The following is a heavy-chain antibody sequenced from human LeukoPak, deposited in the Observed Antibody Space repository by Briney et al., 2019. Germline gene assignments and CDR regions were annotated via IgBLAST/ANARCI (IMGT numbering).Heavy chain of an antibody. V-gene: IGHV1-2*02. CDR1: GYTFTVYY. J-gene: IGHJ1*01. D-gene: IGHD2-21*02. CDR2: INPNSGGT. Sequence: GASVKVPRKASGYTFTVYYMHWVRQAPGQGLEWMGWINPNSGGTNFAQKFQGRVTLTRDTSINTAYMELSSLRSDDTAVYYCARAKLDDCGGVCDQYFQHWGQGTLVTVSS. CDR3: ARAKLDDCGGVCDQYFQH.